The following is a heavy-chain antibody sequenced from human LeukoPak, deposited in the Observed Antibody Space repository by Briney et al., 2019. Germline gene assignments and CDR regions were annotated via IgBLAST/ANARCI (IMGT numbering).Heavy chain of an antibody. Sequence: PGGSLRLSCAASGFTFSSYGMHWVRQAPGKGLEWVAVISYDGSNKYYADSVKGRFTISRDNSKNTLYLQMNSLRAEDTAVYYCVYLATCSSTSCYGDFDYWGQGTLVTVSS. J-gene: IGHJ4*02. D-gene: IGHD2-2*01. CDR3: VYLATCSSTSCYGDFDY. CDR2: ISYDGSNK. CDR1: GFTFSSYG. V-gene: IGHV3-30*03.